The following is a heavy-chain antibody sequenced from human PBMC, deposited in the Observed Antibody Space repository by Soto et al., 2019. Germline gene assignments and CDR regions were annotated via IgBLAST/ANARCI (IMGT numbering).Heavy chain of an antibody. CDR2: ISGSGGST. Sequence: EVQLLESGGGLVQPGGSLRLSCAASGFTFSSYAMSWVRQAPGKGLEWVSAISGSGGSTYYADSVQGRFTISRDNSKNTLYLQMNSLRAEDTAVYYCAKDGITMRVVVSGEFDYWGQGTLVTVSS. J-gene: IGHJ4*02. CDR1: GFTFSSYA. D-gene: IGHD3-22*01. V-gene: IGHV3-23*01. CDR3: AKDGITMRVVVSGEFDY.